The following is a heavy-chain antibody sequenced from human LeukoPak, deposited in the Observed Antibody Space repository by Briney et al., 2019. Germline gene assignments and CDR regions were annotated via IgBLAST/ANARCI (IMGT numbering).Heavy chain of an antibody. CDR2: IIPIFGTA. Sequence: GASVKVSCKASGGTFSSYAISWVRQAPGQGLEWMGGIIPIFGTANYAQKFRGRVTITTDESTSTAYMELSSLRSEDTAVYYCASSPLAGYYYYYMDVWGKGTTVTVSS. J-gene: IGHJ6*03. CDR1: GGTFSSYA. CDR3: ASSPLAGYYYYYMDV. V-gene: IGHV1-69*05.